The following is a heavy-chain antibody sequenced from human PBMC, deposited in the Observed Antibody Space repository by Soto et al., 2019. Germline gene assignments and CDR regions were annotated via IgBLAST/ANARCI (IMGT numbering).Heavy chain of an antibody. CDR1: GGTFSSYT. CDR3: ARLLSPATVTTESYYYYMDV. D-gene: IGHD4-17*01. V-gene: IGHV1-69*02. CDR2: IIPILGIA. J-gene: IGHJ6*03. Sequence: SVKVSCKASGGTFSSYTISWVRQAPGQGLEWMGRIIPILGIANYAQKFQGRVTITADKSTSTAYMELSSLRSEDTAVYYCARLLSPATVTTESYYYYMDVWGKGSTVIVS.